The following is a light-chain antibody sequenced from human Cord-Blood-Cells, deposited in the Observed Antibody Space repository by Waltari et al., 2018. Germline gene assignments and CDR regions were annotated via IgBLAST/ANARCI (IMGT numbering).Light chain of an antibody. CDR1: SSDVGGSNY. CDR3: SSYTSSSTLV. V-gene: IGLV2-14*01. CDR2: DVS. J-gene: IGLJ2*01. Sequence: QSALTQPASVSGSPGQSIPISCPGTSSDVGGSNYVSWYQQTPGKAPKLMIYDVSNRPSGVSNRFSGSKSGNTASLTISGLQAEDEADYYCSSYTSSSTLVFGGGTKLTVL.